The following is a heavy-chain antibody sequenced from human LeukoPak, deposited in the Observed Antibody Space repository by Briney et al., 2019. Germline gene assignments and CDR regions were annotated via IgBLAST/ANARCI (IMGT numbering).Heavy chain of an antibody. CDR1: GGSISSSNW. D-gene: IGHD1-26*01. V-gene: IGHV4-4*02. CDR2: IYHSGST. J-gene: IGHJ5*02. CDR3: ARIRYWAVGFDP. Sequence: SETLSLTCAVSGGSISSSNWWSWVRQPPGKGLEWIGEIYHSGSTNYNPSLKSRVTISIDTSKNHFSLKLSSVTAADTAVYYCARIRYWAVGFDPWGQGTLVTVSS.